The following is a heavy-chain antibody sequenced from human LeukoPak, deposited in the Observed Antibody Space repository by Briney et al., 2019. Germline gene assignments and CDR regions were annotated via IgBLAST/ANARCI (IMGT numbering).Heavy chain of an antibody. CDR2: VSGSDDMT. CDR3: AKSVVAVAGLFDY. V-gene: IGHV3-23*01. J-gene: IGHJ4*02. Sequence: GGSLRLSCASSGFTFSNYGMSWVRQAPGKGLEWVSSVSGSDDMTYYAESVKGRFTISRDNSKNTLYLQMDSLKAEDTAVYYCAKSVVAVAGLFDYWGQGTLVTVSS. CDR1: GFTFSNYG. D-gene: IGHD6-19*01.